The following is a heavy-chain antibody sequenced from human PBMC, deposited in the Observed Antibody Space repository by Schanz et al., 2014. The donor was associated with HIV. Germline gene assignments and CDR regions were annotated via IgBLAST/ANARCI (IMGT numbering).Heavy chain of an antibody. D-gene: IGHD3-10*01. Sequence: QVPLVQSGAQVKKPGASVKVSCKASGYTFTGYYMHWVRQAPGQGLEWMGWINTYNGNTNYAQKFQGRVTMTTDTSTSTAYMELRSLRSDDTAVYYCARGTYYGSGSYTLDYWGQGTLVTVSS. J-gene: IGHJ4*02. CDR3: ARGTYYGSGSYTLDY. V-gene: IGHV1-18*04. CDR2: INTYNGNT. CDR1: GYTFTGYY.